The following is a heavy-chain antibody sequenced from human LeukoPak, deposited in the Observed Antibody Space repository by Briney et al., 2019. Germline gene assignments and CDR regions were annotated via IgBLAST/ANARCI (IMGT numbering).Heavy chain of an antibody. CDR3: ARGGDIVVVPAATVNWFDP. J-gene: IGHJ5*02. V-gene: IGHV4-39*01. D-gene: IGHD2-2*01. Sequence: PSETLSLTCTVSGGSISSSSYYWGWIRQPPGKGLEWIGSTYYSGSTYYNPSLKSRVTIFVDTSKNQFSLMLSSVTAADTAVYYCARGGDIVVVPAATVNWFDPWGQGTLVTVSS. CDR1: GGSISSSSYY. CDR2: TYYSGST.